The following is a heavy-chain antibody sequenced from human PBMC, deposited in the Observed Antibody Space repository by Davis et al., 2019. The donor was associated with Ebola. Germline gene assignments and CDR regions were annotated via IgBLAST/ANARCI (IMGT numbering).Heavy chain of an antibody. CDR3: ARSKYWFDP. Sequence: MPSETLSLTCTVSGGSISSYYWSWIRQPPGKGLEWIGYIYYSGSTNYNPSLKSRVTISVDTSKNQFSLKLSSVTAADTAVYYCARSKYWFDPWGQGTLVTVSS. J-gene: IGHJ5*02. CDR2: IYYSGST. V-gene: IGHV4-59*01. CDR1: GGSISSYY.